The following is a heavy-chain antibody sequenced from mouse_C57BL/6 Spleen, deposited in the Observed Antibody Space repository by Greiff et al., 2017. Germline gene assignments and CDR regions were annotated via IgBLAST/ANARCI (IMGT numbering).Heavy chain of an antibody. CDR3: GRRYDGYYCDY. D-gene: IGHD2-3*01. J-gene: IGHJ2*01. CDR1: GFSLSTFGMG. Sequence: QVTLKVSGPGILQPSQTLSLTCSFSGFSLSTFGMGVGWLRQPSGKGLEWLAHIWWDDDKYYNPALKRLLTISKDTTKNQVLLKIANVDAADTAKYYCGRRYDGYYCDYWGQGTTVTVSS. CDR2: IWWDDDK. V-gene: IGHV8-8*01.